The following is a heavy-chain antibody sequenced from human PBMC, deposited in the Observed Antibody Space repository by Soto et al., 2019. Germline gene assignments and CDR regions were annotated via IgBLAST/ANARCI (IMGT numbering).Heavy chain of an antibody. CDR2: IYYSGST. D-gene: IGHD3-10*01. Sequence: SETLSLTCTVSGGSISSYYWSWIRQPPGKGLEWIGYIYYSGSTNYNPSLKSRVTISVDTSKNQFSLKLSSVTAADTAVYYCARHLYGSGERFDPWGRGTLVTGSS. CDR1: GGSISSYY. CDR3: ARHLYGSGERFDP. V-gene: IGHV4-59*08. J-gene: IGHJ5*02.